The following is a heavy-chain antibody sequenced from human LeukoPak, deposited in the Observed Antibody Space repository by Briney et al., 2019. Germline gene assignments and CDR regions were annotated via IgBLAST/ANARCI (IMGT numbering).Heavy chain of an antibody. J-gene: IGHJ4*02. V-gene: IGHV3-74*01. CDR3: ARAREVRGVIIGY. Sequence: GGSLRLSCAASGFTFSSYWMHWVRQAPGKGLVWVSRINSDGVNTTYADSVKGRFTISRDNAKNTLYLQMNSLRAEDTAVYYCARAREVRGVIIGYWGQGTLVTVSS. CDR2: INSDGVNT. D-gene: IGHD3-10*01. CDR1: GFTFSSYW.